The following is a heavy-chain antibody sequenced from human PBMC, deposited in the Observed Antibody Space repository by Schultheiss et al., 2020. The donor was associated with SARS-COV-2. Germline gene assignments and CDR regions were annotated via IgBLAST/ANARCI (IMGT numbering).Heavy chain of an antibody. Sequence: GGSLRLSCAASGFTFSSYAMHWVRQAPGKGLEWVAVISYDGSNKYYADSVKGRFTISRDNSKNTLYLQMNSLRAEDTAVYYCARGDIVVVPAAKAVASQGWPLDYWGQGTLVTVSS. CDR1: GFTFSSYA. D-gene: IGHD2-2*01. J-gene: IGHJ4*02. V-gene: IGHV3-30-3*01. CDR2: ISYDGSNK. CDR3: ARGDIVVVPAAKAVASQGWPLDY.